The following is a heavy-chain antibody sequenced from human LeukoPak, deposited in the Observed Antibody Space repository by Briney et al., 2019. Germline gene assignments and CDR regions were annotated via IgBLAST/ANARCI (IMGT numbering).Heavy chain of an antibody. CDR3: ARDHYYYDSSGYHPLIAFDI. J-gene: IGHJ3*02. Sequence: SETLSLTCTVSGGSISTSNYYWGWIRQPPGKGLEWIGSIYYSGNTYYNASLKSRVTISVDTSKNQFSLKLSSVTAADTAVYYCARDHYYYDSSGYHPLIAFDIWGQGTMVTVSS. D-gene: IGHD3-22*01. V-gene: IGHV4-39*07. CDR1: GGSISTSNYY. CDR2: IYYSGNT.